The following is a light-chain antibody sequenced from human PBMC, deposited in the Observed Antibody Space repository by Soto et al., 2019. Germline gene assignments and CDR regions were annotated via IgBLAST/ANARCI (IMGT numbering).Light chain of an antibody. V-gene: IGKV3-15*01. J-gene: IGKJ2*01. Sequence: EIVMTQSPATLSVSPGDSATLSCRASQSVSSNLAWYQQKPGQAPRLVIYGASTRATGIPARFSGSGSGTEFTLTLSSLQSEDFALYYCQQYDNWPPYTFGQGTKLEIK. CDR3: QQYDNWPPYT. CDR2: GAS. CDR1: QSVSSN.